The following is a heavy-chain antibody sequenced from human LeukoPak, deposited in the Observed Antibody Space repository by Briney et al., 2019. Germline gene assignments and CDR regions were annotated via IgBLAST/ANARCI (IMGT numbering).Heavy chain of an antibody. V-gene: IGHV1-18*01. CDR2: ISAYNVNT. Sequence: GASVKVSCKASGYTFTSYGISWVRQAPGQPLEWMGWISAYNVNTNYAQKLQGRVTMTTDTSTSTAYIELRSLRSDYTAVYYCAILVGVLAGPDAFDIWGEGTMVTVSS. J-gene: IGHJ3*02. CDR1: GYTFTSYG. CDR3: AILVGVLAGPDAFDI. D-gene: IGHD3-9*01.